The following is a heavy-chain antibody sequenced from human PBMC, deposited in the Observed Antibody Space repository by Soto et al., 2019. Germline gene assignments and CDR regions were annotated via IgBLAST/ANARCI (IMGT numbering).Heavy chain of an antibody. CDR2: IYSDGST. J-gene: IGHJ4*02. V-gene: IGHV3-53*05. Sequence: GGSLRLSCAASGFTFGASALQWVRQAPGKGLEWVSVIYSDGSTHYADSVKGRFTIYRDNSKSTLYLQVSSLRPEDTAVYYCVKGYGSGTYYVDYFDYCVQGCTGTVAS. CDR1: GFTFGASA. D-gene: IGHD3-10*01. CDR3: VKGYGSGTYYVDYFDY.